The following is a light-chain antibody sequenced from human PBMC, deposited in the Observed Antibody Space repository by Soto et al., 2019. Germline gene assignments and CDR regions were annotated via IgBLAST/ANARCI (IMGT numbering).Light chain of an antibody. CDR3: SSYTNSSTPPWV. V-gene: IGLV2-14*01. CDR1: SSDIGGYES. Sequence: QSALTQPASVYGSPGQSITISCTGTSSDIGGYESVSWYQEHPGKAPELIIYEVSDRPSGVSNRFSGSRSANTASLTISGLQAEDEAYYYCSSYTNSSTPPWVFGTGTKLTVL. CDR2: EVS. J-gene: IGLJ1*01.